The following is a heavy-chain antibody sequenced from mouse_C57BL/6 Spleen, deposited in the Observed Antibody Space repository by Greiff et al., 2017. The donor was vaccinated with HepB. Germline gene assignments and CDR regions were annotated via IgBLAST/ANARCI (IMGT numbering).Heavy chain of an antibody. V-gene: IGHV1-15*01. D-gene: IGHD1-1*01. CDR3: TRILLRYYAMDY. CDR2: IDPETGGT. Sequence: QVQLQQSGAELVRPGASVTLSCKASGYTFTDYEMHWVKQTPVHGLEWIGAIDPETGGTAYNQKFKGKAILTADKSSSTAYMELRSLTSEDSAVYYCTRILLRYYAMDYWGQGTSVTVSS. CDR1: GYTFTDYE. J-gene: IGHJ4*01.